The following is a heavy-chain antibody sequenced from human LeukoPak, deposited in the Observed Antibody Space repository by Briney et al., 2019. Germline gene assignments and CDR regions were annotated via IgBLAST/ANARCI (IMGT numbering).Heavy chain of an antibody. CDR2: ISSSGSTI. CDR3: ARDDLSANPDY. Sequence: GGSLRLSCAASGFTFSSYAMSWVRQAPGKGLEWVSYISSSGSTIYYADSVKGRFTISRDNAKNSLYLQMNSLRAEDTAVYYCARDDLSANPDYWGQGTLVTVSS. J-gene: IGHJ4*02. D-gene: IGHD4/OR15-4a*01. V-gene: IGHV3-48*04. CDR1: GFTFSSYA.